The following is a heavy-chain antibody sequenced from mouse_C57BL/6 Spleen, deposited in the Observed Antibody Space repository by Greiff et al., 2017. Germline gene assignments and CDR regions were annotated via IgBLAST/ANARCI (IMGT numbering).Heavy chain of an antibody. J-gene: IGHJ3*01. V-gene: IGHV3-6*01. Sequence: EVKLVESGPGLVKPSQSLSLTCSVTGYSITSGYYWNWIRQFPGNKLEWMGYISYDGSNNYNPSLKNRISITRDTSKNQFFLKLNSVTTEDTATYYCAREGGSTMVKGWFAYWGQGTLVTVSA. CDR1: GYSITSGYY. CDR2: ISYDGSN. CDR3: AREGGSTMVKGWFAY. D-gene: IGHD2-2*01.